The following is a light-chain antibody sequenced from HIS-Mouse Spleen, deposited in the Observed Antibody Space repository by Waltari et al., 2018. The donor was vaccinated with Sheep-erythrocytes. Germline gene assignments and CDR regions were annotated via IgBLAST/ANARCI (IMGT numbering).Light chain of an antibody. CDR1: SSDVGGYNY. CDR3: SSYAGSNNWV. CDR2: EVS. J-gene: IGLJ3*02. V-gene: IGLV2-8*01. Sequence: QSALTPPPSASGSPGQSVTISCTGTSSDVGGYNYVPRYQQHPGKAPKLMIYEVSKRPSGVPDRFSGSKSGNTASLTVSGLQAEDEADYYCSSYAGSNNWVFGGGTKLTVL.